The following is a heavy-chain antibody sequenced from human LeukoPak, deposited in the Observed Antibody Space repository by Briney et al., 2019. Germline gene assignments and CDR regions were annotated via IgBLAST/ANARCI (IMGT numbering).Heavy chain of an antibody. CDR3: ATDPRNYYYMDV. J-gene: IGHJ6*03. Sequence: ASVKVSCKVSGYTLTELSMHWVRQAPGKGLEWMGGFDPEDGETIYAQKFQGRVTMTEDTSTDTAYMGLSSLRSEDTAVYYCATDPRNYYYMDVWGKGTTVTVSS. CDR1: GYTLTELS. CDR2: FDPEDGET. V-gene: IGHV1-24*01.